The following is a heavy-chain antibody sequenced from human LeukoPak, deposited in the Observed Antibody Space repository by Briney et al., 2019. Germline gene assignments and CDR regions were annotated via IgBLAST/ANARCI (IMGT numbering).Heavy chain of an antibody. V-gene: IGHV1-2*02. CDR3: ACKNWNGAIDY. D-gene: IGHD1-1*01. J-gene: IGHJ4*02. CDR2: INPDSGGT. Sequence: ASVKVSCKASGGTFSSYAISWVRQAPGQGLEWMGWINPDSGGTDYAQKFQGRVTMTRDTSISTAYMELSRLRSDDTAVYYCACKNWNGAIDYWGQGTLVTVSS. CDR1: GGTFSSYA.